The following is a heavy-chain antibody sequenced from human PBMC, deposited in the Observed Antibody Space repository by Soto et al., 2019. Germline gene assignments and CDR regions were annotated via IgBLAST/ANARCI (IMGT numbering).Heavy chain of an antibody. V-gene: IGHV3-48*01. J-gene: IGHJ6*03. CDR1: GFTFSSYS. Sequence: WGSLRLSCAASGFTFSSYSMNWVRQAPGKGLEWVSYISSSSSTIYYADSVKGRFTISRDNAKNSLYLQMNSLRAEDTAVYYCARDPYCSSTSCRYYYYYYYMDVWGKGTTVTVSS. CDR2: ISSSSSTI. CDR3: ARDPYCSSTSCRYYYYYYYMDV. D-gene: IGHD2-2*01.